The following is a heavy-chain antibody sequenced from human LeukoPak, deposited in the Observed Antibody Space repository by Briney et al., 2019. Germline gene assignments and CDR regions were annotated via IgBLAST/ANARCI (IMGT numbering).Heavy chain of an antibody. CDR1: GXXXXXSX. Sequence: GGSLRLSCAAXGXXXXXSXXXXXXXAPXXXXXXXXHXXQXXTXXTYAASVRGRFTISRDNAKNTVSLQMHRLRAEXTDVYYCASDGAYAMAVWGQGTTVTVSS. V-gene: IGHV3-74*03. CDR2: XXQXXTXX. D-gene: IGHD1-26*01. CDR3: ASDGAYAMAV. J-gene: IGHJ6*02.